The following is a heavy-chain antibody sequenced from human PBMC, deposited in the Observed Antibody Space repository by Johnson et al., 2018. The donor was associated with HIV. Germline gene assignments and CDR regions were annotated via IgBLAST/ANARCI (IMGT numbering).Heavy chain of an antibody. CDR3: TTRFIAARAFDI. J-gene: IGHJ3*02. CDR2: IKSKTDGGTT. D-gene: IGHD6-6*01. CDR1: GFTFSNAW. Sequence: VQLVESGGVVVQPGGSLRLSCAASGFTFSNAWMSWVRQAPGKGLEWVGRIKSKTDGGTTDYAAPVKGRFTISRDDSKNTLYLQMNSLKTEDTAVYYCTTRFIAARAFDIWGQGTMVTVSS. V-gene: IGHV3-15*01.